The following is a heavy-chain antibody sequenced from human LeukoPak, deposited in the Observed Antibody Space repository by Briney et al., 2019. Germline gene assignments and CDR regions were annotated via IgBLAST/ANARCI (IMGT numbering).Heavy chain of an antibody. CDR3: ARSRASWELLFDY. Sequence: SETLSLTCTVSGGSISSYYWSWIRQPPGKGLEWIGRIYTSGSTNYNPSLKSRVTMSVDTSKNQFSLKLSSVTAAGTAVYYCARSRASWELLFDYWGQGTLVTVSS. CDR2: IYTSGST. D-gene: IGHD1-26*01. CDR1: GGSISSYY. J-gene: IGHJ4*02. V-gene: IGHV4-4*07.